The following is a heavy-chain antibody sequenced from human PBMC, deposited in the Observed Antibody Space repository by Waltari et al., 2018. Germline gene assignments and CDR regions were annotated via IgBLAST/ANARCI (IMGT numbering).Heavy chain of an antibody. CDR1: GGSISSSSYY. V-gene: IGHV4-39*07. D-gene: IGHD6-13*01. CDR3: ARDLQGVYGIAAAGTEDY. J-gene: IGHJ4*02. Sequence: QLQLQESGPGLVKPSETLSLTCTVSGGSISSSSYYWGWIRQPPGKGLEWIGSIYYSGSTYYNPSLKSRVTISVDTSKNQFSLKLSSVTAADTAVYYCARDLQGVYGIAAAGTEDYWGQGTLVTVSS. CDR2: IYYSGST.